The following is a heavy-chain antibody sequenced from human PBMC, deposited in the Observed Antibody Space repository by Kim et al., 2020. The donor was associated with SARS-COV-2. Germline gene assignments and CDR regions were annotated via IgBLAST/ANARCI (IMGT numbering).Heavy chain of an antibody. D-gene: IGHD3-16*02. Sequence: SETLSLTCAVYGGSFSGYYWSWIRQPPGKGLEWIGEINHSGSTNYNPSLKSRVTISVDTSKNQFSLKLSSVTAADTAVYYCARGPAVLRSLYRSNWFDPWGQGTLVTVSS. J-gene: IGHJ5*02. V-gene: IGHV4-34*01. CDR3: ARGPAVLRSLYRSNWFDP. CDR2: INHSGST. CDR1: GGSFSGYY.